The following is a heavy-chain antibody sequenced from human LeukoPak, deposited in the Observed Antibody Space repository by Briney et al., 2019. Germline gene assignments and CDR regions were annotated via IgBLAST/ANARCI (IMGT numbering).Heavy chain of an antibody. CDR3: AKDKGDFWSGHHY. Sequence: GGSLRLSCAASGFTFSNYAMSWVRQAPGKELEWVSSITGSGGSTYYADSVKGRLTISRDNSKNTLYLQMSSLRAEDTAVYYCAKDKGDFWSGHHYWGQGTLVTVSS. CDR2: ITGSGGST. D-gene: IGHD3-3*01. CDR1: GFTFSNYA. J-gene: IGHJ4*02. V-gene: IGHV3-23*01.